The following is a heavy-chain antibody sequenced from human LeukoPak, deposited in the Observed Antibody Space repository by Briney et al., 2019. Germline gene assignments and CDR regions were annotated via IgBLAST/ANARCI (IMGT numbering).Heavy chain of an antibody. Sequence: GGSLRLSCAASGFTFTNYWMSWVRQAPGKGLELVANIKQDRSEKYYVDSVKGRFTISRDNAKNSLYLQMNSLRAEDTAIYYCARSMMVPRDYYYMDVWGKGTTVTVS. CDR3: ARSMMVPRDYYYMDV. CDR2: IKQDRSEK. J-gene: IGHJ6*03. V-gene: IGHV3-7*01. D-gene: IGHD3-22*01. CDR1: GFTFTNYW.